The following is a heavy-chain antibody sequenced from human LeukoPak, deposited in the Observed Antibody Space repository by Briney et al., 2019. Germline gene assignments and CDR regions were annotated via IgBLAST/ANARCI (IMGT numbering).Heavy chain of an antibody. J-gene: IGHJ3*02. CDR2: IYYSGST. CDR1: GGSISSYY. CDR3: ARDQGYGDYLDAFDI. Sequence: SETLSLTCTVSGGSISSYYWSWIRQPPGKGLEWIGYIYYSGSTNYNPSLKSRVTLSVDTSKNQFSLKLSSVTAADTAVYYCARDQGYGDYLDAFDIWGQGTMVTVSS. V-gene: IGHV4-59*01. D-gene: IGHD4-17*01.